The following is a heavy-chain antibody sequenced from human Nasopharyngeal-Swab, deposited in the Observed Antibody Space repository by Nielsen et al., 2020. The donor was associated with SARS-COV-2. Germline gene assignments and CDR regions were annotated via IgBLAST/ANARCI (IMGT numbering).Heavy chain of an antibody. CDR1: GFTFSSYW. V-gene: IGHV3-74*01. J-gene: IGHJ6*03. CDR3: ARGLPIFDMDV. CDR2: INGDGSST. Sequence: GESLKISCAASGFTFSSYWMHWVRQAPGKGLGWVSRINGDGSSTSYADSVKGRFTISRDNAKNTVYLQMNSLRAEETAVYYCARGLPIFDMDVWGKGTTVTVSS. D-gene: IGHD3-3*01.